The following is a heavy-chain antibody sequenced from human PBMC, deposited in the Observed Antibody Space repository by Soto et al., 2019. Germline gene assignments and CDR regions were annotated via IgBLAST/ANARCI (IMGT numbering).Heavy chain of an antibody. J-gene: IGHJ4*02. CDR2: IYYSGST. V-gene: IGHV4-61*01. CDR3: ARAASVGATIIDY. D-gene: IGHD1-26*01. Sequence: QVQLQESGPGLVKPSETLSLTCTVSGGSVSSGSYYWSWIRQPPGKGLEWIGYIYYSGSTNYNPSLKSRVTISVDTSKNQFSLKLSSVTAADTAVYYCARAASVGATIIDYWGQGTLVTVSS. CDR1: GGSVSSGSYY.